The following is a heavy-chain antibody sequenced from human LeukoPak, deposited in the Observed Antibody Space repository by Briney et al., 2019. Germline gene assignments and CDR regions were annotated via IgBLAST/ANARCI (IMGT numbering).Heavy chain of an antibody. V-gene: IGHV3-74*01. CDR2: VDSDGTTT. CDR1: GVTISGYW. CDR3: ARIITAAAADC. J-gene: IGHJ4*02. Sequence: GGSLRLSCAASGVTISGYWMHWVRQAPGKGLVWVSRVDSDGTTTRYADSVKGRVTISRDNAKNTVYLQMNSLRAEDTAVYYCARIITAAAADCWGQGTLVTVSS. D-gene: IGHD6-13*01.